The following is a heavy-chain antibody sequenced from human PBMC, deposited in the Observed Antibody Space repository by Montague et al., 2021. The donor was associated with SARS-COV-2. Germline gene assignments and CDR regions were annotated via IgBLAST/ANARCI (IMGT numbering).Heavy chain of an antibody. CDR3: AGEIVVVTQTYHYGMDV. CDR2: IYYSGST. Sequence: SETLSLTCTVSGGSISSSSYYWGWIRHPPGKGLEWIGYIYYSGSTYYNPSLKSRVTISVDTSKNQFSLKLSSVTAADTAVYYCAGEIVVVTQTYHYGMDVWGQGTTVTVSS. CDR1: GGSISSSSYY. V-gene: IGHV4-39*07. D-gene: IGHD3-22*01. J-gene: IGHJ6*02.